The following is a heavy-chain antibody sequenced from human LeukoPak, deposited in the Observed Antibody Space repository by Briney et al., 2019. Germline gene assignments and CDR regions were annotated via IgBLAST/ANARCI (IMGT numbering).Heavy chain of an antibody. CDR1: GGSISSYY. D-gene: IGHD4-17*01. CDR3: ARHPNYGEYWYFDL. V-gene: IGHV4-59*08. J-gene: IGHJ2*01. CDR2: IYYSGST. Sequence: SETLSLTCTVSGGSISSYYWSWIRQPPGKGLEWIGYIYYSGSTNYNPSLKSRVTISVDTSKNQFSLKLSSVTAADTAVYYCARHPNYGEYWYFDLWGRGTLVTVSP.